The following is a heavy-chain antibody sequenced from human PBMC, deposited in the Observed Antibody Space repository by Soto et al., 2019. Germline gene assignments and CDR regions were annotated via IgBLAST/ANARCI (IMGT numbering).Heavy chain of an antibody. CDR2: IKQDESEE. D-gene: IGHD2-21*02. J-gene: IGHJ4*02. CDR1: GFTFSTYW. CDR3: ARDYCGGDCQLDY. Sequence: GGSLRLSCAASGFTFSTYWMSLVRQAPGRGLEWVANIKQDESEEYYVDSVKGRFTISRDNAKNSLYLQMNSLRAEDTAVYYCARDYCGGDCQLDYWGQGTLVTVSS. V-gene: IGHV3-7*01.